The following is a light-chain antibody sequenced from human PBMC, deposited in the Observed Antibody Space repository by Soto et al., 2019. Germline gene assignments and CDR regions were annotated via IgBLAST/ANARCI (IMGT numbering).Light chain of an antibody. V-gene: IGKV1D-8*01. CDR2: AAS. CDR1: QGISSY. J-gene: IGKJ1*01. CDR3: QQYYSFPWT. Sequence: VILMTHSPSLLSASPGDRVTLRCLMSQGISSYLAWYQQKPGKAPELLIYAASTLQSGVPSRFSGSGSGTDFTLTISCLQSEDFATYYCQQYYSFPWTFGQGTKVDIK.